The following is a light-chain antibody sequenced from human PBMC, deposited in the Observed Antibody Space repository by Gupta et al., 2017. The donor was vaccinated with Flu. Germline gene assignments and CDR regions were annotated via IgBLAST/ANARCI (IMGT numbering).Light chain of an antibody. V-gene: IGLV3-1*01. J-gene: IGLJ1*01. CDR1: KLEDTY. CDR3: QAWDSSTLYV. CDR2: QDN. Sequence: SYELTQPPSVSVSTGQTANITCSGNKLEDTYACWYQQKPGQSPVLVIYQDNKRPSGIPERFSASNSGNTATLTISGTQAIDEADYFCQAWDSSTLYVFGTGTKLTVL.